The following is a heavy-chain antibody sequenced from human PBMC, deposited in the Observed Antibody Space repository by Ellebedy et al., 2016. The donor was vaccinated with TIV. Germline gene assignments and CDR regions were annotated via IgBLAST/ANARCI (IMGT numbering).Heavy chain of an antibody. CDR1: GDSITSFNHY. J-gene: IGHJ3*02. Sequence: MPGGSLRLSCTVSGDSITSFNHYWGWIRQPPGKGLEWIGRIYHSGSAYYNPSLEGRVSISEDTSKNQIPLKLTSVTAADTAVYYCARGTTKSDAYDIWGQGIMVTVSS. CDR2: IYHSGSA. CDR3: ARGTTKSDAYDI. D-gene: IGHD1-26*01. V-gene: IGHV4-39*01.